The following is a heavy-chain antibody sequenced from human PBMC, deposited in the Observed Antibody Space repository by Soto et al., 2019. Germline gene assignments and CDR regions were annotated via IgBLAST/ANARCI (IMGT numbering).Heavy chain of an antibody. V-gene: IGHV2-5*02. D-gene: IGHD3-16*01. CDR3: AHKFAGGSYFSY. Sequence: QITLKESGPTLVKPTQTLTLTCTFSGFSLSTSGVGVGWIRQPPGKALEWLALIYWDDDKRYSPSLKSRLTIPQDSFKDKVVLTTTHMDPVDTATYYCAHKFAGGSYFSYTGQGTLVTVSS. J-gene: IGHJ4*02. CDR1: GFSLSTSGVG. CDR2: IYWDDDK.